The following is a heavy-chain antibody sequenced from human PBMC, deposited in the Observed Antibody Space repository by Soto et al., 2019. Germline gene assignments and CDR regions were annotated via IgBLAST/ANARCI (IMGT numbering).Heavy chain of an antibody. CDR2: ISDGGSNK. J-gene: IGHJ4*02. V-gene: IGHV3-30*18. CDR1: GFTSSTYG. D-gene: IGHD6-13*01. CDR3: AKDVSVAAADYYFDY. Sequence: GGSLRLSCGASGFTSSTYGMHWVRQAPGKGLEWVAVISDGGSNKYYADSVKGRFIISRDNSKNTLYLQMNSLGAEDTAVYYCAKDVSVAAADYYFDYWGQGTLVTVSS.